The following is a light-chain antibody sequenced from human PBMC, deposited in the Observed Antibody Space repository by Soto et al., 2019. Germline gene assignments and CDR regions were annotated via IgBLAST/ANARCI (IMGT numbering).Light chain of an antibody. Sequence: DIQMTQSPSSLSASVGDRFTFTCRASQTITIYLNWYQQKPGKAPKLLIYAASSLQSGVPSRFSGSGSGTDFTLTISSLQPEDFATYYCQQSYSTPRTFGQGTKVDI. V-gene: IGKV1-39*01. CDR3: QQSYSTPRT. CDR2: AAS. CDR1: QTITIY. J-gene: IGKJ1*01.